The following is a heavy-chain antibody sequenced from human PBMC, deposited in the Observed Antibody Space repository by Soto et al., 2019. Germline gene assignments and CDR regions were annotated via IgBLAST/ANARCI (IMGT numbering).Heavy chain of an antibody. J-gene: IGHJ4*02. CDR2: ISESGDST. Sequence: PGGSLRLSCAASRFTFSTYAMNWVRQAPGKGLEWVSGISESGDSTYYADSVKGRFTIFRDNSKNTLYLEMNSLRAEDTAIYYCAKDTRSWAHYEPKDYWGQGNLVTVSS. D-gene: IGHD3-22*01. CDR3: AKDTRSWAHYEPKDY. CDR1: RFTFSTYA. V-gene: IGHV3-23*01.